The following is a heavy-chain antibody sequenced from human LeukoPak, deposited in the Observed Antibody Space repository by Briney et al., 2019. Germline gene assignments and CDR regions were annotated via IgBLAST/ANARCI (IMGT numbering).Heavy chain of an antibody. CDR3: ARPRDYGDYVAFDI. D-gene: IGHD4-17*01. Sequence: SVKVSCKASGGTFSSYAISWVRQAPGQGLEWMGGIIPIFGTANYAQKFQGRVTIPTDESTSTAYMELSSLRSEDTAVYYCARPRDYGDYVAFDIWGQGTMVTVSS. CDR2: IIPIFGTA. CDR1: GGTFSSYA. J-gene: IGHJ3*02. V-gene: IGHV1-69*05.